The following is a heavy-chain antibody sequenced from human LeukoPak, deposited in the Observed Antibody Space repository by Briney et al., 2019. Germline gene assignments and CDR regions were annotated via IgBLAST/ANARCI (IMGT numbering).Heavy chain of an antibody. CDR3: ARVIGWDEPFDI. CDR2: TNSDGSSR. CDR1: GFTFSGHW. J-gene: IGHJ3*02. D-gene: IGHD1-26*01. Sequence: GGSLRLSCAVSGFTFSGHWMFWVRQAPGKGLEWVSSTNSDGSSRGYTDSVKGRFTVSRDNAKNTLYLQMNSLRAEDTAVYYCARVIGWDEPFDIWGQGTMVTVSS. V-gene: IGHV3-74*01.